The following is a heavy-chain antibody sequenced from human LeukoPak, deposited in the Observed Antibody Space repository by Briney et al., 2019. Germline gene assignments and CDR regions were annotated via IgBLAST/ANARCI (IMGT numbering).Heavy chain of an antibody. CDR3: ARDEVYGDYPDH. J-gene: IGHJ4*02. CDR2: ISSSGSTI. Sequence: GGSLRLSCAASGFTFSSYEMNWVRQAPGKGLEWVSYISSSGSTIYYADSVKGRFTISRDNAKNSLYLQMNSLRAEDTAVYYCARDEVYGDYPDHWGQGTLVTVSS. D-gene: IGHD4-17*01. CDR1: GFTFSSYE. V-gene: IGHV3-48*03.